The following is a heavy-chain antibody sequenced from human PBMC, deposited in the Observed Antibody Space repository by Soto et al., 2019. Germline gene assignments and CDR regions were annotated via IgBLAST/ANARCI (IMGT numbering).Heavy chain of an antibody. V-gene: IGHV1-2*04. Sequence: ASVKVSCKASGYTFTGYYMHWVRQAPGQGLEWMRWINPNSGGTNYAQKFQGWVTMTRDTSISTAYMELSRLRSDDTAVYYCARGRDSSGYYYRSYYYYGMDVWGQGTTVTVSS. J-gene: IGHJ6*02. CDR1: GYTFTGYY. CDR2: INPNSGGT. D-gene: IGHD3-22*01. CDR3: ARGRDSSGYYYRSYYYYGMDV.